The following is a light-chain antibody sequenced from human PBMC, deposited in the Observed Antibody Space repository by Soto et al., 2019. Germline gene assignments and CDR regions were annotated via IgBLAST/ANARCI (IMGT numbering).Light chain of an antibody. CDR2: EAS. CDR1: QSVSTY. J-gene: IGKJ1*01. Sequence: DIQMTQSPSSLSASIGDRVIITCRTSQSVSTYLNWYQQKPGKAPKVLIYEASSLQSGVPSRFSGSGSGTDFTLTITSLQPEDFATYYCQQSYNTPRTFGQGTKVEI. CDR3: QQSYNTPRT. V-gene: IGKV1-39*01.